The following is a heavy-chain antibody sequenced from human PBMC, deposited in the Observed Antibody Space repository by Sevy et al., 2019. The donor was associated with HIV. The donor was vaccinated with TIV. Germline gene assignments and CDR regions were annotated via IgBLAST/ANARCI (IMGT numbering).Heavy chain of an antibody. CDR1: GFTFSTYA. J-gene: IGHJ6*02. CDR3: ARKYHDTSGYPRYSMDV. D-gene: IGHD3-22*01. V-gene: IGHV3-64*01. CDR2: ISGGGGNT. Sequence: GSLRLSCAASGFTFSTYAMYWVRQAPGKGLEYVSAISGGGGNTYYGTSVKGRFTVSRDNAKNTLYLQMGSLRAEDMAVYFCARKYHDTSGYPRYSMDVWGQGTTVTV.